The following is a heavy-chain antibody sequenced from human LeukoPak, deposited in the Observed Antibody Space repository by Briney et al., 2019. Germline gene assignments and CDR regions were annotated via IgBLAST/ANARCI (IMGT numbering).Heavy chain of an antibody. Sequence: GASVKVSCKASGYTFINYYMHWVRQAPGQGLEWMGIINPSGGSTSYAQKFQGRVTMTRDTSASTVYMELSSLRSEDTAVYYCARTQPFGTGDGYFDYWGQGTLVTVSS. V-gene: IGHV1-46*01. D-gene: IGHD1-1*01. CDR2: INPSGGST. J-gene: IGHJ4*02. CDR1: GYTFINYY. CDR3: ARTQPFGTGDGYFDY.